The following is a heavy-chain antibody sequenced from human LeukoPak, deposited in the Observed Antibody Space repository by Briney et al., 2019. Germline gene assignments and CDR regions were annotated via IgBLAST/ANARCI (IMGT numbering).Heavy chain of an antibody. CDR2: IYHSGST. D-gene: IGHD3-10*01. CDR1: GGSISSYY. Sequence: SETLSLTCTVSGGSISSYYWGWIRQPPGKGLEWIGSIYHSGSTYYNPSLKSRVTISVDTSKNQFSLKLSSVTAADTAVYYCAREIMVRGEWWFDPWGQGTLVTVSS. J-gene: IGHJ5*02. V-gene: IGHV4-38-2*02. CDR3: AREIMVRGEWWFDP.